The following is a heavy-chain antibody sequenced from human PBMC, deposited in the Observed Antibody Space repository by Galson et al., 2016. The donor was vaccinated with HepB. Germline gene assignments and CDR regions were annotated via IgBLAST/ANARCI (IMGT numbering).Heavy chain of an antibody. CDR2: MNQDGSEK. Sequence: SLRLSCAASGFTFSNYWLSWVRQAPGKGLEWVANMNQDGSEKYFVDSVKGRFTISRDNAQNSVYLQMNSLRAEDTAVYYCARRSCTAVACYSASYRCFDSWGQGTLVTVSS. D-gene: IGHD2-15*01. V-gene: IGHV3-7*01. J-gene: IGHJ4*02. CDR1: GFTFSNYW. CDR3: ARRSCTAVACYSASYRCFDS.